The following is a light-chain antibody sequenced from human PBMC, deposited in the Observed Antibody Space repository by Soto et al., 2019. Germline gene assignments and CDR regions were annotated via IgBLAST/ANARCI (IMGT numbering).Light chain of an antibody. Sequence: IQLTKSPATLSLSLGDRVTLSCRASQSISSWLGWYQQKPGKAPKLLIYDASSLETGVPSRFSGSGSGTEFTLTISSLQPDDFATYYCQQYASHPQTFGQGTKVDIK. CDR3: QQYASHPQT. CDR1: QSISSW. V-gene: IGKV1-5*01. CDR2: DAS. J-gene: IGKJ1*01.